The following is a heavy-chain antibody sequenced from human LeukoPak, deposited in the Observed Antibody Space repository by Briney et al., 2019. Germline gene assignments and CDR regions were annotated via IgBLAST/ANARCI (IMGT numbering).Heavy chain of an antibody. CDR2: INWNGINT. V-gene: IGHV3-20*04. Sequence: GGTLRLSCAASRFALDDYGMTWVRQCAGKGLEWVSGINWNGINTGYGNSVKGRFTISRDNPKNSLFLQMTSLRAEDTAFYYCARLSGNSEVGGALEDWGQGTLVTVSS. CDR1: RFALDDYG. D-gene: IGHD4-23*01. J-gene: IGHJ4*02. CDR3: ARLSGNSEVGGALED.